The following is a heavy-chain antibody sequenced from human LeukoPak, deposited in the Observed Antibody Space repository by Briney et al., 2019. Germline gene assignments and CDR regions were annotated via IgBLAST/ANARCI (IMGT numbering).Heavy chain of an antibody. V-gene: IGHV3-23*01. CDR3: AKDTGFSASEDFDY. J-gene: IGHJ4*02. Sequence: GGSLRLSCAASGFTFSSYAMSWVRQAPGKGLEWVSAISGSGGSTYYADSVKGRFTISRDNAKNSLYLQMNSLRAEDTALYYCAKDTGFSASEDFDYWGQGTLVTVSS. CDR1: GFTFSSYA. D-gene: IGHD1-14*01. CDR2: ISGSGGST.